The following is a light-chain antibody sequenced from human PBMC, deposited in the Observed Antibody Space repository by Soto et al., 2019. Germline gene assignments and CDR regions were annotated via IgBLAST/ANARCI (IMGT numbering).Light chain of an antibody. V-gene: IGLV2-8*01. Sequence: QSVLTQPPSASGSPGQSVTISCTGTKSDIGVYDFVSWYQHHPGKAPRLIIYEVVQRPSGVPDRFSGSKSGNTASLTVSGLQAADEADYFCKPYAGSNNYVFGSGTKVTVL. CDR1: KSDIGVYDF. J-gene: IGLJ1*01. CDR3: KPYAGSNNYV. CDR2: EVV.